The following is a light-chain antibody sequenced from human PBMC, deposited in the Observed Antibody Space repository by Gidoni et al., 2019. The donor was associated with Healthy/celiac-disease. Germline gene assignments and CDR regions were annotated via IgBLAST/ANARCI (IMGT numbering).Light chain of an antibody. J-gene: IGLJ2*01. CDR2: QDS. CDR3: QAWDSSTGGV. V-gene: IGLV3-1*01. CDR1: KLGDKY. Sequence: SYDLTQPPSVSVAPGQTASITCSGDKLGDKYACWYQQKPGQSPVLVIYQDSKRPSGIPERFSGSNSGNTATLTISGTQAMDEADYYCQAWDSSTGGVFGGGTKLTVL.